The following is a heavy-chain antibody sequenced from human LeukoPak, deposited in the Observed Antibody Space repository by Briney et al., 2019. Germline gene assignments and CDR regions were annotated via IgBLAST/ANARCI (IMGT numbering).Heavy chain of an antibody. D-gene: IGHD1-7*01. Sequence: GGSLRLSCAASGFTFSSYAMSWVRRAPGRGLEWVSAIRGSGDDTYYADSVKGRFTISRDNSKNTLYLQMNSLRAEDTAVYYCAKAHDDWNYVYFRHWGQGTLVTVSS. V-gene: IGHV3-23*01. CDR1: GFTFSSYA. CDR2: IRGSGDDT. CDR3: AKAHDDWNYVYFRH. J-gene: IGHJ1*01.